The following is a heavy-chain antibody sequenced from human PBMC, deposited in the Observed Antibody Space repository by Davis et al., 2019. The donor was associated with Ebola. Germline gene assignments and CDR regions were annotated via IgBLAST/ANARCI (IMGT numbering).Heavy chain of an antibody. Sequence: SETLSLTCTVSGGSISSYYWSWIRQPPGKGLEWIGEINHSGSTNYNPSLKSRVTISVDTSKNQFSLKLSSVTAADTAVYYCAREIAAATDYWGQGTLVTVSS. J-gene: IGHJ4*02. CDR2: INHSGST. D-gene: IGHD6-13*01. V-gene: IGHV4-34*01. CDR1: GGSISSYY. CDR3: AREIAAATDY.